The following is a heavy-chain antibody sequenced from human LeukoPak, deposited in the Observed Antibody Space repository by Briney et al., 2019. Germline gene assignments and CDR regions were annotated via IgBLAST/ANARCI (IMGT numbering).Heavy chain of an antibody. CDR3: ARDSWHVDYSGKQLYYYFDY. V-gene: IGHV3-30-3*01. J-gene: IGHJ4*01. Sequence: GGSLRLSCAASGFTFSSYAMHWVRQAPGKGLEWVAVISYDGSNKYYADSVKGRFTISRDNSKNTLYLQMNSLRAEDTAVYYCARDSWHVDYSGKQLYYYFDYWGQGTLVTVSS. CDR1: GFTFSSYA. D-gene: IGHD4-23*01. CDR2: ISYDGSNK.